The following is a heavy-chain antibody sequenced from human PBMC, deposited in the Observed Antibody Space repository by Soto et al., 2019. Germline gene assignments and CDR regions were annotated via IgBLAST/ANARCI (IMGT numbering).Heavy chain of an antibody. CDR3: ARDKIYCGGDCNNWFDP. CDR2: INPSGGST. Sequence: ASVKVSCKASGYTFTSYYMHWVRQAPGQGLEWMGIINPSGGSTSYAQKFQGRVTMTRDTSTSTVYMELSSLRSEDTAVYYCARDKIYCGGDCNNWFDPWGQGTLVTVSS. J-gene: IGHJ5*02. V-gene: IGHV1-46*01. CDR1: GYTFTSYY. D-gene: IGHD2-21*02.